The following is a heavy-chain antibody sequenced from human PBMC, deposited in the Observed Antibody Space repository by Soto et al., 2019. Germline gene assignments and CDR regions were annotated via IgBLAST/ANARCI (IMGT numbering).Heavy chain of an antibody. CDR2: VYYTGST. CDR3: ARSVAVPGAHIDY. V-gene: IGHV4-59*01. Sequence: XETLTLTCRVSGGSISGSYLSWIRQSPGKGLEWLGYVYYTGSTNYSPSLRSRVSISVDTSKNEFSLRLSSVTAADTAVYFCARSVAVPGAHIDYWGQGTQVTVSS. D-gene: IGHD6-19*01. J-gene: IGHJ4*02. CDR1: GGSISGSY.